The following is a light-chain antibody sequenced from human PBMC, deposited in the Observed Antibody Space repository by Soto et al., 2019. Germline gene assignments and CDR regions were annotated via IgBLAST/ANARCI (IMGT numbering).Light chain of an antibody. Sequence: EIVMTQSPATLSVSPGERATLSCRASQSVSSNLAWYQQKPGQAPRLLIYGASTRATGIPARFSGSGSGTDFTLTISSLQSEDFALYYCQQSNNWRGTFGPGTKVDIK. J-gene: IGKJ3*01. CDR2: GAS. CDR1: QSVSSN. CDR3: QQSNNWRGT. V-gene: IGKV3-15*01.